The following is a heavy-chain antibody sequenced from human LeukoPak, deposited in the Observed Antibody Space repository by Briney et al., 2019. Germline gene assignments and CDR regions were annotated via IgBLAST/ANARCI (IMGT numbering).Heavy chain of an antibody. CDR1: GFTFSDYY. Sequence: GGSLRLSCAASGFTFSDYYMSWIRQAPGKGLEWVSYISSSGSTIYYADSVKGRFTISRDNAKNSLYLQMNSLRAEDTAVYYCARVPQLLYRYCYYYMDVWGKGTTVTVSS. CDR3: ARVPQLLYRYCYYYMDV. D-gene: IGHD2-2*02. V-gene: IGHV3-11*01. CDR2: ISSSGSTI. J-gene: IGHJ6*03.